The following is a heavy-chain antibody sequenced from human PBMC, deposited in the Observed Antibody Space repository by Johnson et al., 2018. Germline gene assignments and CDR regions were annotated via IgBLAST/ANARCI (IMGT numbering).Heavy chain of an antibody. CDR2: IFSSGNP. D-gene: IGHD5-18*01. CDR3: AGYKRGYQSYYYGMEV. J-gene: IGHJ6*02. CDR1: DGSMSGYY. V-gene: IGHV4-59*01. Sequence: QVQLRESGPGLVKPSETLSLTCTVPDGSMSGYYWTWIRQPPGTGLEWIGYIFSSGNPNYNPSLRGRVAISVDTSKNQFSLKLSSVTAADTAIYYCAGYKRGYQSYYYGMEVWGQGTTVTVSS.